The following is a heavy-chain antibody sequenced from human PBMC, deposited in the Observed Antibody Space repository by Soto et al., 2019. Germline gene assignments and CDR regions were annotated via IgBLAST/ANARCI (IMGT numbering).Heavy chain of an antibody. CDR1: GFSFSTYG. D-gene: IGHD3-10*01. V-gene: IGHV3-33*01. Sequence: QVQVVESGGGVVQPGRSLRLSCAASGFSFSTYGMHWVRQAPGKGLEWVAVIWYDGINKYYGDSVKGRFTISRDRSKNTLYLQMNSLGADDTAEYYCARDDQYGSGSYYKALGHGGQGTLVTVSS. CDR3: ARDDQYGSGSYYKALGH. J-gene: IGHJ1*01. CDR2: IWYDGINK.